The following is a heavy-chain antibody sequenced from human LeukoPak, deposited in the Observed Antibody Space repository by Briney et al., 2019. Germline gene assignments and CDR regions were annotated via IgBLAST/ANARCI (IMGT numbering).Heavy chain of an antibody. CDR3: ARGGGYDFYYYYMDV. V-gene: IGHV4-4*02. Sequence: SGTLSLTCAVSGGSISSSNWWSWVRQPPGKGLEWIGYIYYSGSTNYNPSLKSRVTISVDTSKNQFSLKLSSVTAADTAVYYCARGGGYDFYYYYMDVWGKGTTVTISS. D-gene: IGHD5-12*01. CDR2: IYYSGST. J-gene: IGHJ6*03. CDR1: GGSISSSNW.